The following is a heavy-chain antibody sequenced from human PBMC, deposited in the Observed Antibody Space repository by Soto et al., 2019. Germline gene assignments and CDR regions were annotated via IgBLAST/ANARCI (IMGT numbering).Heavy chain of an antibody. V-gene: IGHV3-23*01. J-gene: IGHJ3*02. CDR1: GFTFRSNA. CDR3: AKGPGGLLDAFDI. Sequence: EVQLLESGGGLIQPGGSLRLSCAASGFTFRSNAMSWVRQAPGKGLEWVSSISGSGGSTFYADSVKGRVTISRDNSKNTLYLQMNSLRAEDTAVYYCAKGPGGLLDAFDIWGQGTMVSVSS. CDR2: ISGSGGST. D-gene: IGHD3-10*01.